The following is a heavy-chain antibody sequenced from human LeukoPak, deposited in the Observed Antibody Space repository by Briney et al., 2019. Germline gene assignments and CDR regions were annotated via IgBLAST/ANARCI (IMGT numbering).Heavy chain of an antibody. J-gene: IGHJ4*02. CDR2: IYYSGST. CDR3: ARVAYCGGDCYDFDY. Sequence: SETLSLTCTVSGGSISSSSYYWGWIRQPPGKGLEWIGSIYYSGSTYYNPSLKSRVTISVDTSKNQFSLKLSSVTAADTAVYYCARVAYCGGDCYDFDYWGQGTLVTVSS. CDR1: GGSISSSSYY. V-gene: IGHV4-39*07. D-gene: IGHD2-21*02.